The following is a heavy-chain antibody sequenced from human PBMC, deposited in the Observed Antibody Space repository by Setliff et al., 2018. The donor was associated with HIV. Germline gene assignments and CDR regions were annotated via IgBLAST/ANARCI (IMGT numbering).Heavy chain of an antibody. CDR3: TRDFMGY. V-gene: IGHV3-7*01. Sequence: GGSLRLSCAAFGFTFSDFWMSWVRQAPGKGLGWVASIKEDGSRRDYVDSVKGRFTITRDNAKNSLFLQLSSLRTEDTAVYYCTRDFMGYWGQGTLVTVS. J-gene: IGHJ4*02. CDR2: IKEDGSRR. CDR1: GFTFSDFW.